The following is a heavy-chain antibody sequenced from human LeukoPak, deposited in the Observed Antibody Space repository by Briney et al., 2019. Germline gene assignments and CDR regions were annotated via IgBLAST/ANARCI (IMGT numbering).Heavy chain of an antibody. V-gene: IGHV1-2*02. Sequence: ASVKVPCKASGYTFTGYYMHWVRQAPGQGLEWMGWINPNSGGTNYAQKFQGRVTMTRDTSISTAYMELSRLRSDDTAVYYCARAADCSSTSCYTKLYNWFDPWGQGTLVTVSS. J-gene: IGHJ5*02. CDR2: INPNSGGT. CDR1: GYTFTGYY. D-gene: IGHD2-2*02. CDR3: ARAADCSSTSCYTKLYNWFDP.